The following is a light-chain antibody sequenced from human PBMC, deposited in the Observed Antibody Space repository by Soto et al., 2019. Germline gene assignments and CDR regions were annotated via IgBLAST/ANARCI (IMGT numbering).Light chain of an antibody. J-gene: IGLJ2*01. V-gene: IGLV1-44*01. CDR1: SSNIGSNT. CDR3: AAWDDSLDGFVV. CDR2: SNN. Sequence: QPVLTQPPSASGTPGQRVTISCSGSSSNIGSNTVNWYQQLPGTAPKLLIYSNNPRPSGVPDRFSGSKSGTSASLAISGLQSEDEADYYCAAWDDSLDGFVVFGGGTKLTVL.